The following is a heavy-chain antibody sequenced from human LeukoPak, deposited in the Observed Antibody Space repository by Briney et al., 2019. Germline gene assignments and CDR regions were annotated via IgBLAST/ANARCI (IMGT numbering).Heavy chain of an antibody. Sequence: GGSLRLSCVASGITFSRHWMKWVRQAPGKGLEWVSSISSSSYVYYADSVKGRFTISRDNAKNSLYLQMNSLRAEDTAVYYCAKKNYYQDFDYWGQGTLVTVSS. D-gene: IGHD3-22*01. CDR2: ISSSSYV. V-gene: IGHV3-21*01. CDR1: GITFSRHW. CDR3: AKKNYYQDFDY. J-gene: IGHJ4*02.